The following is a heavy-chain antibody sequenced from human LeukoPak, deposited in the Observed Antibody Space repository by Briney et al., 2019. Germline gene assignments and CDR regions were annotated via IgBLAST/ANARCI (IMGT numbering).Heavy chain of an antibody. CDR1: GVTFSSYW. Sequence: GGSLRLSCAASGVTFSSYWMHWVRQAPGKGLVWVSRINTDGSSTNYADSVKGRFTISRDNAKNTLYLQMNSLRAEDTAVYYCARDYGSGTYYGHYFDYWGQGTLVTVSS. CDR3: ARDYGSGTYYGHYFDY. J-gene: IGHJ4*02. CDR2: INTDGSST. D-gene: IGHD3-10*01. V-gene: IGHV3-74*01.